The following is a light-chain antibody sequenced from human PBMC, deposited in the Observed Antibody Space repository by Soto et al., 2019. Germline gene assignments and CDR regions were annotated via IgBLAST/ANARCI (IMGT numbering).Light chain of an antibody. CDR3: MQALQTPRKT. CDR2: LGS. J-gene: IGKJ2*01. CDR1: QSLLHSNGYNY. Sequence: DIVMTQSPLSLPVTPGEPASISCRSSQSLLHSNGYNYLDWYLQKPGQSPQLLIYLGSNRASGVPDRFSGSESGTDFTLKISRVEAEGVGVYYCMQALQTPRKTFGQGTKLQIK. V-gene: IGKV2-28*01.